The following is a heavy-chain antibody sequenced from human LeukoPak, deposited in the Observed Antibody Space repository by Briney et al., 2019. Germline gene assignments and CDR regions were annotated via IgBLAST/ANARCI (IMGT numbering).Heavy chain of an antibody. CDR2: INPNSGGT. D-gene: IGHD2-21*01. V-gene: IGHV1-2*02. CDR1: GYTFTGYY. J-gene: IGHJ4*02. CDR3: ARDLAYCGGDCYSLVDF. Sequence: ASVKVSCKASGYTFTGYYMHWVRQAPGQGLEWMGWINPNSGGTKYAQKFQGRLTMTRHTSISTAYMELSRLRSDDTALYYCARDLAYCGGDCYSLVDFWGQGTLVTVSS.